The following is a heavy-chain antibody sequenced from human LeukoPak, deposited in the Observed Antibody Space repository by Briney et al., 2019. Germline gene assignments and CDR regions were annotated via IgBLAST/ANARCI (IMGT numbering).Heavy chain of an antibody. CDR2: IYMGTT. CDR3: ARGTEMTSSSGYYSFDY. CDR1: GGSISTFF. Sequence: SETLSLTCTVSGGSISTFFWTWIRQSAGKRLEWIGRIYMGTTYYNPSVESRASISVDTSNNSFSLKLTSLTAADTAVYYCARGTEMTSSSGYYSFDYWGRGSLLTVSS. J-gene: IGHJ4*02. D-gene: IGHD3-22*01. V-gene: IGHV4-4*07.